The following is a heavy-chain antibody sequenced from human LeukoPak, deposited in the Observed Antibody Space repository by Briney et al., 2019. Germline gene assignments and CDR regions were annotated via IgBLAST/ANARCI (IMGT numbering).Heavy chain of an antibody. CDR2: IYWDDDK. Sequence: KVSGPTLVNPTQTLTLTCTFSGFPLTGSPVGVGWIRQPPGEALEWLALIYWDDDKRYSPSLRSRLTITKDTSKNQVVLTMTNMESVDTGTYYCAYRRDYVGSWNEGCFNYWGQGTLVTVSS. J-gene: IGHJ4*02. V-gene: IGHV2-5*02. CDR3: AYRRDYVGSWNEGCFNY. D-gene: IGHD3-10*01. CDR1: GFPLTGSPVG.